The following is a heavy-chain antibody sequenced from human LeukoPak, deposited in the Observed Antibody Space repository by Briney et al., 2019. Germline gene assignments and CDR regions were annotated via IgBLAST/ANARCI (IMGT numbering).Heavy chain of an antibody. Sequence: SETLSLTCAVYGGSFRGYYWSWIRQPPGKGLEWIGEINHSGSTNYNPSLKSRVTISVDTSKNQFSLKLSSVTAADTAVYYCARDIVVVPAATNWFDPWGQGTLVTVSS. V-gene: IGHV4-34*01. CDR2: INHSGST. D-gene: IGHD2-2*01. J-gene: IGHJ5*02. CDR1: GGSFRGYY. CDR3: ARDIVVVPAATNWFDP.